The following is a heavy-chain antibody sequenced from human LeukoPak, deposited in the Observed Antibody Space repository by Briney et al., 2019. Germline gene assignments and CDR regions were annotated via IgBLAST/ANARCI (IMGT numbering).Heavy chain of an antibody. CDR3: ARGGAARPYFDY. V-gene: IGHV4-61*02. CDR2: IYTSGST. Sequence: SETLSLTYTVSGGSISSGSYYWSWIRQPAGKGLEWIGRIYTSGSTNYNPSLKSRVTISVDTSKNQFSLKLSSVTAADTAVYYCARGGAARPYFDYWGQGTLVTVSS. J-gene: IGHJ4*02. D-gene: IGHD6-6*01. CDR1: GGSISSGSYY.